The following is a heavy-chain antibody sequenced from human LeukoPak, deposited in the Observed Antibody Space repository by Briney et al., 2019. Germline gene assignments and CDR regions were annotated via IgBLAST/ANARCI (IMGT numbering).Heavy chain of an antibody. Sequence: SETLSLTCTVSGGSISSYYWSWIRQPPGKGLEWIGYIYYSGSTNYNPSLKSRVTISVDTSKNQFSLRLSSVTAADTAVYYCARGRPRYYYGPDAFDIWGQGTMVTVSS. J-gene: IGHJ3*02. V-gene: IGHV4-59*01. D-gene: IGHD3-10*01. CDR3: ARGRPRYYYGPDAFDI. CDR2: IYYSGST. CDR1: GGSISSYY.